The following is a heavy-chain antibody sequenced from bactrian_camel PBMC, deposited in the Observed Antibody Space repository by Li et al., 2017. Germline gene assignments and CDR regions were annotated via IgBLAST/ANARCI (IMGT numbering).Heavy chain of an antibody. J-gene: IGHJ4*01. Sequence: VQLVESGGGLVQPGGSLRLSCAVSQVTLSTYDWFWVRQAPGKGLEWVSSISMNGAVTYYAEAVKGRFTVSRDNAKNTLYLQMNSLKPEDTATYYCARSPGVCGSDESGFNYWGDSRRYITGARGPRSPSP. V-gene: IGHV3S40*01. D-gene: IGHD3*01. CDR1: QVTLSTYD. CDR3: ARSPGVCGSDESGFNYWGDSRRYIT. CDR2: ISMNGAVT.